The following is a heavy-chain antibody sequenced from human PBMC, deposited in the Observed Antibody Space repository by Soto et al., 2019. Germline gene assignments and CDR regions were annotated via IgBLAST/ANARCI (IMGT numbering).Heavy chain of an antibody. V-gene: IGHV3-15*04. J-gene: IGHJ4*02. Sequence: EVQLVESGGGLVKPGGSLRLSCAASGFTFSNVWMTWVRQAPGKGLEWVGRIGGKTDAGTTDYAAPVTGRFTISIDDSNNTLYLEMNRLKTEDTAVYYCTTDYYGSGNYWYWGQGTLVTVSS. CDR1: GFTFSNVW. CDR2: IGGKTDAGTT. D-gene: IGHD3-10*01. CDR3: TTDYYGSGNYWY.